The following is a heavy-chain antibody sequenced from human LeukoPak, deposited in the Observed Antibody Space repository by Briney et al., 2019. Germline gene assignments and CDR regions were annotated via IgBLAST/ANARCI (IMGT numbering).Heavy chain of an antibody. V-gene: IGHV1-18*01. J-gene: IGHJ4*02. Sequence: ASVKVSCKASGYTFTGYGISWVRQAPGQGLEWMGWISAYNGNTNYAQKLQGRVTMTTDTSTSTAYMELRSLRSDDTAVYYCARVNTMIVVVPYYFDYWGQGTLVTVSS. CDR1: GYTFTGYG. D-gene: IGHD3-22*01. CDR3: ARVNTMIVVVPYYFDY. CDR2: ISAYNGNT.